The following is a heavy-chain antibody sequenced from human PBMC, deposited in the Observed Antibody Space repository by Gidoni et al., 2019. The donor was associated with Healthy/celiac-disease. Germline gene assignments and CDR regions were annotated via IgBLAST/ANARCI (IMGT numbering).Heavy chain of an antibody. CDR2: IIPIFGTA. V-gene: IGHV1-69*06. D-gene: IGHD1-26*01. CDR3: ASGSEPPDELRWVPSTGLESFDY. Sequence: QVQLVQSGAEVKKPGSSVKVSCKASGGTFSSYAISWVRQAPGQGLEWMGGIIPIFGTANYAQKFQGRVTITADKSTSTAYMELSSLRSEDTAVYYCASGSEPPDELRWVPSTGLESFDYWGQGTLVTVSS. J-gene: IGHJ4*02. CDR1: GGTFSSYA.